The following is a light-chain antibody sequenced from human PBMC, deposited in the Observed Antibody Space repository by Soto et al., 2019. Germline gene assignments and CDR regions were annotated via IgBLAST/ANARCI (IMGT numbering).Light chain of an antibody. V-gene: IGKV1-27*01. CDR3: QNYNSAPLT. CDR2: ATS. Sequence: DVQMTQSPSSLSAFVGDRVTITCRASQGIAPNLAWFQQKPGKVPKLLIYATSTLQSGVPSRFSGSGSGTDFTLTINSLQPEDVGTYYCQNYNSAPLTFGGGTKVEIK. J-gene: IGKJ4*01. CDR1: QGIAPN.